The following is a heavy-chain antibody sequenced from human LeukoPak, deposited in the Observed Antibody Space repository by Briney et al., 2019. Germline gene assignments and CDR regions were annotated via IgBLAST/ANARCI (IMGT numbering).Heavy chain of an antibody. V-gene: IGHV3-64D*06. J-gene: IGHJ6*02. CDR3: VKGTSTKYYYYGMDV. D-gene: IGHD2-2*01. Sequence: GSLRLSCSASGFAFSNYATHWVRQAPGKGLEYVAGINSNGGSTFYADSVKGGFTMSGDNSKNTLYLQMSSLRAEDTAVYYCVKGTSTKYYYYGMDVWGQGTTVTVSS. CDR1: GFAFSNYA. CDR2: INSNGGST.